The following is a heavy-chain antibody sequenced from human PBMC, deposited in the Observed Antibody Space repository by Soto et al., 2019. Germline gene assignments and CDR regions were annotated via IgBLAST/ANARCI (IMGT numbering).Heavy chain of an antibody. CDR2: INPSGGST. J-gene: IGHJ4*02. CDR1: GYTFTRYT. D-gene: IGHD2-15*01. Sequence: ASVKVSCKASGYTFTRYTVHWVRQAPGQGLEWMAMINPSGGSTYYVKTFEGRVTLTSDTSTSTVFMELSSLRSEDTAVYYCARMKGGGSEYFFDYWGQGTLVTVSS. CDR3: ARMKGGGSEYFFDY. V-gene: IGHV1-46*01.